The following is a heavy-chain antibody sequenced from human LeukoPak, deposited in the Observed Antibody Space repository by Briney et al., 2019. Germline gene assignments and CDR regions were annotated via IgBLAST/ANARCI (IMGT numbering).Heavy chain of an antibody. CDR3: VKDQAGG. D-gene: IGHD6-19*01. Sequence: PGGSLRLSCAASGFTFSDYGVHWVRQAPGKGLEWVAFTRYDGTIHHHRGSVEGRFIISRDNSMNTLYLQMNSLRTGDTAVYYCVKDQAGGWGQGTLVTVSA. J-gene: IGHJ4*02. V-gene: IGHV3-30*02. CDR1: GFTFSDYG. CDR2: TRYDGTIH.